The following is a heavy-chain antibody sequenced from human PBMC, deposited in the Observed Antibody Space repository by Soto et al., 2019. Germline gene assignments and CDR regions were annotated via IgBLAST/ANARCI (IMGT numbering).Heavy chain of an antibody. J-gene: IGHJ5*02. Sequence: EVQLVESGGGLVKPGGSLRLSCAASGFTFSNAWMSWVRQAPGKGLEWVGRIKSKTDGGTTDYAAPVKGRFTISRDDSKHTLYLQMNSLKTEDTAVYYCTREIVVVVAATWDSWFDPWGQGTLVTVSS. CDR3: TREIVVVVAATWDSWFDP. CDR1: GFTFSNAW. V-gene: IGHV3-15*01. CDR2: IKSKTDGGTT. D-gene: IGHD2-15*01.